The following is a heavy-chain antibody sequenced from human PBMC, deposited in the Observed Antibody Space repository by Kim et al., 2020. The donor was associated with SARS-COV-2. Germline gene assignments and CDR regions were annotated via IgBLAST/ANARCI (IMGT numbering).Heavy chain of an antibody. V-gene: IGHV3-7*03. Sequence: GGSLRLSCAVSGFTFRNYWMTWVRQAPGKGLEWVANVKQDGSERYYVDSVKGRFTISRDNAKNFLYLQMSSLRAEDTAVYYCARTRNNDYWGQGTLVTVSS. CDR1: GFTFRNYW. J-gene: IGHJ4*02. CDR2: VKQDGSER. CDR3: ARTRNNDY.